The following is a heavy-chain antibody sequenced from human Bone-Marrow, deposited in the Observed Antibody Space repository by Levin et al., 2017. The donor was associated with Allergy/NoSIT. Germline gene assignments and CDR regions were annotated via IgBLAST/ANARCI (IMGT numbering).Heavy chain of an antibody. V-gene: IGHV3-48*03. CDR2: ISSSGSTI. CDR3: ARDHLLYYYDSSGYPYYYGMDV. J-gene: IGHJ6*02. D-gene: IGHD3-22*01. Sequence: GGSLRLSCAASGFTFSSYEMNWVRQAPGKGLEWVSYISSSGSTIYYADSVKGRFTISRDNAKNSLYLQMNSLRAEDTAVYYCARDHLLYYYDSSGYPYYYGMDVWGQGTTVTVSS. CDR1: GFTFSSYE.